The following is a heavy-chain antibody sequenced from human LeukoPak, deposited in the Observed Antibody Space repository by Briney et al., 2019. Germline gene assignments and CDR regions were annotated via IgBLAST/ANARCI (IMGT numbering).Heavy chain of an antibody. J-gene: IGHJ4*02. D-gene: IGHD3-10*01. CDR3: ARIGRYGSGSYFDY. CDR1: GYTFTIYY. V-gene: IGHV1-46*01. Sequence: ASVKVSCKASGYTFTIYYMHWVRQAPGQGLEWLGIFNPSGDTTSYAQKFQGRVTMTRDTSTSTVYMELSSLRSEDTAVYYCARIGRYGSGSYFDYWGQGTLVTVSS. CDR2: FNPSGDTT.